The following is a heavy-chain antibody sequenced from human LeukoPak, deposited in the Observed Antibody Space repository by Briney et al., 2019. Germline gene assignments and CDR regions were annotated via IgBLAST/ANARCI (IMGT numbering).Heavy chain of an antibody. Sequence: GGSLRLSCAASGFTFDDYAMHWVRQAPGEGLEWTPGISWNSGSIGYADSVKGRFTSSRDNAKNSLYLQMNSLRAEDMALYYCARRSGDDAFDIWGQGTMVTVSS. J-gene: IGHJ3*02. CDR1: GFTFDDYA. V-gene: IGHV3-9*03. CDR2: ISWNSGSI. CDR3: ARRSGDDAFDI. D-gene: IGHD3-10*01.